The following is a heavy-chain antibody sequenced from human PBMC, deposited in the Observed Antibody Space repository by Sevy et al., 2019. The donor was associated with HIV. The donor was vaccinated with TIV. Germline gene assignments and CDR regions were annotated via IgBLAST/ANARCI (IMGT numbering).Heavy chain of an antibody. D-gene: IGHD3-22*01. CDR1: GYTLTQLS. Sequence: ASVKVSCKVSGYTLTQLSMHWVRQTPGKGLEWMGRFDPEDGTTIYAQKFQGRITMTEDTSTDTAYLELGSLRSEDTAVYYCATTREYYSDNSGYLDYWGRGTLVTVSS. J-gene: IGHJ4*02. CDR2: FDPEDGTT. V-gene: IGHV1-24*01. CDR3: ATTREYYSDNSGYLDY.